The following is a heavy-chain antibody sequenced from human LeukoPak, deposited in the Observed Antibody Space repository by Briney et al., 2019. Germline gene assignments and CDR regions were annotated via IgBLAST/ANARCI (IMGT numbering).Heavy chain of an antibody. CDR3: ASRKLGNDY. J-gene: IGHJ4*02. Sequence: SETLSLTCAVYGGSFSGYYWSWIRQPPGKGLEWIGEINHSGSTNYNPSLKSRVTISADTSKNQFSLKLISVTGADTAVYYCASRKLGNDYWGQGTLVTVSS. CDR1: GGSFSGYY. D-gene: IGHD7-27*01. CDR2: INHSGST. V-gene: IGHV4-34*01.